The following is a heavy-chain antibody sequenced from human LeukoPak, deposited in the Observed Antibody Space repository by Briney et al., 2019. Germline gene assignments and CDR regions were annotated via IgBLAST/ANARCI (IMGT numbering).Heavy chain of an antibody. CDR1: GFTFSSYS. Sequence: GGSLRLSCAASGFTFSSYSMNWVRQAPGKGLEWVSHISSSSSTIYYADSVKGRFTISRDNAKNSLYLQMNSLRAEDTAVYYCARSIGSGSYLDYFDYWGQGTLVTVSS. J-gene: IGHJ4*02. CDR3: ARSIGSGSYLDYFDY. D-gene: IGHD3-10*01. CDR2: ISSSSSTI. V-gene: IGHV3-48*01.